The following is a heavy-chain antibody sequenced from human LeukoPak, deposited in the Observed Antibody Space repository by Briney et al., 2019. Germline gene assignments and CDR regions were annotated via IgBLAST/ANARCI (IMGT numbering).Heavy chain of an antibody. CDR3: AKDRTVTGTTIRFDP. J-gene: IGHJ5*02. CDR2: ISGSGGST. CDR1: GFTFSSYA. Sequence: GGSLRLSCAASGFTFSSYAMSWVRQAPGKGLEWVSAISGSGGSTYYADSVKGRFTISRDNSKNTLFLQMSSLRAEDTAVYYCAKDRTVTGTTIRFDPWGQGTLVTVSS. D-gene: IGHD1-7*01. V-gene: IGHV3-23*01.